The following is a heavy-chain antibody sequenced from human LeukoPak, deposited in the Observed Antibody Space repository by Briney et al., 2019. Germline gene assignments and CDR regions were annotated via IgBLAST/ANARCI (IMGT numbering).Heavy chain of an antibody. D-gene: IGHD6-13*01. Sequence: KPSETLSLTCTVSGGSISSYYWSWIRQPPGKGLEWIGYIYYSGSTNYNPSLKSRVTISVDTTKNQFSLKLNSVTAADTAVYYCARRIIAASGSDHFDYWGQGTLVTVSS. V-gene: IGHV4-59*08. J-gene: IGHJ4*02. CDR1: GGSISSYY. CDR2: IYYSGST. CDR3: ARRIIAASGSDHFDY.